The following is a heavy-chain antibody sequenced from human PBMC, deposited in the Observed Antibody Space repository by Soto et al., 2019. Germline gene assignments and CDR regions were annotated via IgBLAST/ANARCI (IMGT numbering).Heavy chain of an antibody. D-gene: IGHD3-10*01. J-gene: IGHJ6*02. Sequence: GGSLRVSCAASGCTFISFAVRWVRQAPGKGLEWVSAISGSGGSTYYADSVKGRFTISRDNSKNTLYLQMNSLRAEDTAVYYCAKDQTSWFGHNYYYGMDVWGQGTTVTVSS. CDR3: AKDQTSWFGHNYYYGMDV. CDR2: ISGSGGST. V-gene: IGHV3-23*01. CDR1: GCTFISFA.